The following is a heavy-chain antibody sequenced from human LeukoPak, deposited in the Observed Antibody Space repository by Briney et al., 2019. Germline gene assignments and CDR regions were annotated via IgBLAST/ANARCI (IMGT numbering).Heavy chain of an antibody. Sequence: PGRSLRLSCAASGFTFSSYAMHWVRQAPGKGLEWVAVISYDGSNKYYADSVKGRFTISRDNSKNTLYLQMNSLRVDDTAIYYCAKGLRSSNYYYGMDVWGLGTTVTVSS. J-gene: IGHJ6*02. CDR2: ISYDGSNK. CDR3: AKGLRSSNYYYGMDV. D-gene: IGHD6-13*01. V-gene: IGHV3-30-3*01. CDR1: GFTFSSYA.